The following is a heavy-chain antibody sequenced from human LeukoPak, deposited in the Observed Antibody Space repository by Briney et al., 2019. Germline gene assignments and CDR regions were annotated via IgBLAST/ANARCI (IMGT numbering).Heavy chain of an antibody. CDR3: ASALRTGDNYFDY. CDR1: GYTFTNYG. J-gene: IGHJ4*02. Sequence: GASVKVSCKTSGYTFTNYGISWVRQAPGQGLEWMGWISGYNGYTNYAQKLQGRVTMTTDTSTSTAYMELRSLRSDDTAVYYCASALRTGDNYFDYWGQGTLVTVS. V-gene: IGHV1-18*01. CDR2: ISGYNGYT. D-gene: IGHD1-1*01.